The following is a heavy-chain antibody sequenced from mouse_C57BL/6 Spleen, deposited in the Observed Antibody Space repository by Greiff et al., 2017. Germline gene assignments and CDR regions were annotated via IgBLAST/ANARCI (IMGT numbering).Heavy chain of an antibody. D-gene: IGHD3-3*01. CDR1: GYTFTDYY. CDR2: INPNNGGT. J-gene: IGHJ2*01. V-gene: IGHV1-26*01. Sequence: VQLQQSGPELMKPGASVTISCKASGYTFTDYYMNWVKQSHGKSLEWIGDINPNNGGTSYNQKFKGKATLTVDKSSSTAYMELRSLTSEDSAVYYCARGGTEDYWGQGTTLTVSS. CDR3: ARGGTEDY.